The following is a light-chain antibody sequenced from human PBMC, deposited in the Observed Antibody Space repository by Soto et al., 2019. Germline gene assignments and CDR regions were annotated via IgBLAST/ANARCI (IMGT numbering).Light chain of an antibody. CDR1: SSDVGGYNY. CDR3: SSYAGSSNV. Sequence: QSVLTQPPSASGXPGQSVAISCTGTSSDVGGYNYVSWYQQHPGKAPKLMIYEVNKRPSGVPDRFSGSKSGNTASLTVSGLQAEDEADYYCSSYAGSSNVFGTGTKVTVL. J-gene: IGLJ1*01. V-gene: IGLV2-8*01. CDR2: EVN.